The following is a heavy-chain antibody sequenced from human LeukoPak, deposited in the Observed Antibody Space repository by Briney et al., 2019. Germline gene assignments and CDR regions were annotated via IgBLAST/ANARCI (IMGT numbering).Heavy chain of an antibody. Sequence: SETLSLTCTVSGGSISSYYWSWIPQPPGKGLEWIGYIYYSWNTNYNPPLKSRDSISVDTSKNLFYLKLSSVTAADTAVYYCAGSIVVVQAAMKGYYYYYMDVWGKGTTVTVSS. V-gene: IGHV4-59*08. D-gene: IGHD2-2*01. CDR3: AGSIVVVQAAMKGYYYYYMDV. J-gene: IGHJ6*03. CDR2: IYYSWNT. CDR1: GGSISSYY.